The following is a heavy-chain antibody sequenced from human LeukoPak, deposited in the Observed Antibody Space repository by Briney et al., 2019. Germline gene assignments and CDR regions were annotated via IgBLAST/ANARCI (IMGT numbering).Heavy chain of an antibody. CDR2: ISDNGGST. V-gene: IGHV3-23*01. CDR3: ASRQGLGWHYVN. D-gene: IGHD3-10*02. J-gene: IGHJ4*02. Sequence: GGSLRLSCVDAGFTFSSYATSWVRQVPGKGLEWVSGISDNGGSTYYTDSVKGRFTISRDNSKNTLYLQMNSLRVEDTAIYYCASRQGLGWHYVNWGQGTLVTVSS. CDR1: GFTFSSYA.